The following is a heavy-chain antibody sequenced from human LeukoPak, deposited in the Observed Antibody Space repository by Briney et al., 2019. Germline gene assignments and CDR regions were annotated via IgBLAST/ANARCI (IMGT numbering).Heavy chain of an antibody. CDR2: INPSGGTT. Sequence: ASVKVSCKASGYTFISYYMHWVRQAPGQGLEWMGIINPSGGTTNYAQKFQGRVTMTRDTSTSTVYMELSSLRSEDTAVYYCARGGIVGTTPTDYWGQGTLVTVSS. V-gene: IGHV1-46*01. CDR1: GYTFISYY. CDR3: ARGGIVGTTPTDY. J-gene: IGHJ4*02. D-gene: IGHD1-26*01.